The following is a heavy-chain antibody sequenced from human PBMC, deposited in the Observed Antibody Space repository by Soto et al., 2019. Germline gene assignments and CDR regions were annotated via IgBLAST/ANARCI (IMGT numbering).Heavy chain of an antibody. V-gene: IGHV3-23*01. D-gene: IGHD1-26*01. CDR1: SFTFSSYA. CDR3: AKCRGYSESYPIAY. Sequence: PGGSLRLSCAASSFTFSSYAMSWVRQAPGKGLEWVSVISGGGGSTYYADSVKGRFTISRDNSKNTLYLQMRSLRVEDTAIYYCAKCRGYSESYPIAYWGQGTLVTVSS. CDR2: ISGGGGST. J-gene: IGHJ4*02.